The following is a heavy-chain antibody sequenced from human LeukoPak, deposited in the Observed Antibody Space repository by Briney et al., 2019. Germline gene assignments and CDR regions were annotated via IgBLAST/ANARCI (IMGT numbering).Heavy chain of an antibody. CDR3: AKVPAVAGTRDY. CDR1: GFTFSSYG. V-gene: IGHV3-30*02. CDR2: IRYDGSNK. Sequence: GGSLRLSCAASGFTFSSYGMHWVSQAPGKGLEWVAFIRYDGSNKYYADSVKGRFTISRDNSKNTLYLQMNSLRAEDTAVYYCAKVPAVAGTRDYWGQGTLVTVSS. J-gene: IGHJ4*02. D-gene: IGHD6-19*01.